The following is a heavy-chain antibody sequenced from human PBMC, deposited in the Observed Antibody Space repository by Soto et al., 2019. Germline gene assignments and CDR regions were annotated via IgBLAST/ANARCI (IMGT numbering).Heavy chain of an antibody. CDR3: TREGNGYKYYFDY. V-gene: IGHV3-30-3*01. Sequence: QVQLVESGGGGVQPGRSLRLSCAASGFIFNGYGLHWVRQAPGKGLGWVAMISYDGSSKYYADSVKGRFTISRDNSKNTMYLQMNSLRPEDTAVYYCTREGNGYKYYFDYWGQGTLVTVSS. CDR2: ISYDGSSK. J-gene: IGHJ4*02. CDR1: GFIFNGYG. D-gene: IGHD5-12*01.